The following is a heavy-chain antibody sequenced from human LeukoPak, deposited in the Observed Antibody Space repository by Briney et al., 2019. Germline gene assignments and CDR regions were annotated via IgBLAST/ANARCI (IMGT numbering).Heavy chain of an antibody. CDR2: ISSSSSYI. V-gene: IGHV3-21*01. D-gene: IGHD6-19*01. CDR1: GFTFSSYA. J-gene: IGHJ4*02. Sequence: GGSLRLSCAASGFTFSSYAMSWVRQAPGKGLEWVSSISSSSSYIYYADSVKGRFTISRDNAKNSLYLQMNSLRAEDTAVYYCARAGEQWLPLDYWGQGTLVTVSS. CDR3: ARAGEQWLPLDY.